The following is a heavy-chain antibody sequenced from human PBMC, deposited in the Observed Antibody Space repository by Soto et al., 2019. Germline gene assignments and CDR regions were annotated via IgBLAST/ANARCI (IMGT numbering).Heavy chain of an antibody. CDR2: ISWNSFNI. J-gene: IGHJ3*02. D-gene: IGHD3-10*01. CDR3: AKGGYGSGSSPLDDAFDI. CDR1: GFTLEDYA. Sequence: EVQLVEFGGGLVQPGRSLRLSCAASGFTLEDYAMHWVRQPPGKGLEWVSGISWNSFNIGYADSVKGRFTISRDSAKNSLYMQMNSLRPEDTALYYCAKGGYGSGSSPLDDAFDIWGQGTMVTVSS. V-gene: IGHV3-9*01.